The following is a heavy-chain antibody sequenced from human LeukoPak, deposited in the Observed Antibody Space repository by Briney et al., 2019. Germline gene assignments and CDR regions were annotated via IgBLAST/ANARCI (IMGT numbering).Heavy chain of an antibody. D-gene: IGHD3-9*01. CDR2: IRTTAEGANFA. CDR3: ATDQRYAFDY. V-gene: IGHV3-48*02. Sequence: GGSLRLSCATSGFTFTDYPLNWVRQAPGKGLEWVSNIRTTAEGANFAYYADSVKGRVTISRDDAKNTLYLHMNSLRDDDTAVYYCATDQRYAFDYWGQGILVTVSS. J-gene: IGHJ4*02. CDR1: GFTFTDYP.